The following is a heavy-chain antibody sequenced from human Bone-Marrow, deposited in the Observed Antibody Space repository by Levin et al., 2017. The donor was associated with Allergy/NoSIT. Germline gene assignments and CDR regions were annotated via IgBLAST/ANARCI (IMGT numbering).Heavy chain of an antibody. CDR2: ISYDGSNK. D-gene: IGHD3-10*01. CDR3: ARAATMVRGVTYYGMDG. CDR1: GFTFSSYA. J-gene: IGHJ6*02. V-gene: IGHV3-30*04. Sequence: GGSLRLSCAASGFTFSSYAMHWVRQAPGKGLEWVAVISYDGSNKYYADSVKGRFTISRDNSKNTLYLQMNSLRAEDTAVYYCARAATMVRGVTYYGMDGWGQGTTVTVSS.